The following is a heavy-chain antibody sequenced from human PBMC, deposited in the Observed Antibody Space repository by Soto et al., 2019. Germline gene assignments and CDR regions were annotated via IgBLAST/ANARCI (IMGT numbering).Heavy chain of an antibody. CDR2: ISGSGGST. Sequence: GGSLRLSCAASGFTFSRYAMSWVRQAPGKGLEWVSAISGSGGSTYYADSVKGRFTISRDNSKNTLYLQMNSLRAEDTAVYYCAKDQYYDILTGPGDYWGQGTLVTVSS. V-gene: IGHV3-23*01. J-gene: IGHJ4*02. D-gene: IGHD3-9*01. CDR1: GFTFSRYA. CDR3: AKDQYYDILTGPGDY.